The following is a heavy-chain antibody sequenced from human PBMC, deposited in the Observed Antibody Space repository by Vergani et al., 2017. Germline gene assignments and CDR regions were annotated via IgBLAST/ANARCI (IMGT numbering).Heavy chain of an antibody. Sequence: EVELVQSGPEMRKPGESLKISCKGSEYSFGNYWIGWLRQMPGKGLEWMGIIYPADSDTRYSPSFQGQVTISADKSISTAFLQWDSLKASDTALYYCARQTTYTDSWGQGTLVTVSS. CDR1: EYSFGNYW. CDR3: ARQTTYTDS. J-gene: IGHJ4*02. V-gene: IGHV5-51*01. CDR2: IYPADSDT. D-gene: IGHD1-1*01.